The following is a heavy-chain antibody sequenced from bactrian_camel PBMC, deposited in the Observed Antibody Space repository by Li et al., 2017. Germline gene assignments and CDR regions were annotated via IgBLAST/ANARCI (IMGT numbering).Heavy chain of an antibody. CDR3: VAPDGGRNRVLYDYAY. J-gene: IGHJ4*01. Sequence: VQLVESGGGSVQAGGSLRLSCAASGYAIGSLSVGWFRQTPGKEREGVAAIDTDGTMEYADAVKGRFTVSKDNAKNTLYLQMNSLKSEDTARYYCVAPDGGRNRVLYDYAYWGQGTQVTVS. CDR1: GYAIGSLS. CDR2: IDTDGTM. V-gene: IGHV3S67*01. D-gene: IGHD2*01.